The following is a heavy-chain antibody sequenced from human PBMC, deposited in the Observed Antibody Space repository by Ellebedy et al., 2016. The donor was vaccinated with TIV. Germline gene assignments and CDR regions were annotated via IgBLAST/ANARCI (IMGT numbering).Heavy chain of an antibody. CDR2: INHSGST. J-gene: IGHJ4*02. D-gene: IGHD3-22*01. CDR1: GGSFSGYY. V-gene: IGHV4-34*01. CDR3: ARGRGRGYDY. Sequence: SETLSLXXAVYGGSFSGYYWSWIRQPPGKGLEWIGEINHSGSTNYNPSLKSRVTISVDTSKNQFSLKLSSVTAADTAVYYCARGRGRGYDYWGQGTLVTVSS.